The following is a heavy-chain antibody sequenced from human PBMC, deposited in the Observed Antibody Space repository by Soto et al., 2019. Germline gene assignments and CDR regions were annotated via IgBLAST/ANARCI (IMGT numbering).Heavy chain of an antibody. CDR1: GYTFTSYE. Sequence: QVQLVQSGAEVKKPGASVKVSCKASGYTFTSYEINWVRQATGQGLEWMGWMNPNSGDTGYAQKFQGRVTMTRNTSISTSYMEPGSLRYEDTAVYYCARGELLWFWELLRWGQGTLVTVSS. D-gene: IGHD3-10*01. J-gene: IGHJ4*02. V-gene: IGHV1-8*01. CDR2: MNPNSGDT. CDR3: ARGELLWFWELLR.